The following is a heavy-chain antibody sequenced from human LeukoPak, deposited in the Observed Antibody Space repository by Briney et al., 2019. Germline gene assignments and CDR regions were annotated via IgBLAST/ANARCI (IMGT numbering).Heavy chain of an antibody. CDR2: ISGSAHKI. CDR1: GFTFSNYA. CDR3: AGRITGYSSGYVY. D-gene: IGHD5-18*01. Sequence: GGSLRLSCVGSGFTFSNYAMSWVRQAPGKGLDWVSVISGSAHKIRYADSVKGRFTISRDNSENTVYLQMNNLRVEDTAVYYCAGRITGYSSGYVYWGQGTLVTVSS. J-gene: IGHJ4*02. V-gene: IGHV3-23*01.